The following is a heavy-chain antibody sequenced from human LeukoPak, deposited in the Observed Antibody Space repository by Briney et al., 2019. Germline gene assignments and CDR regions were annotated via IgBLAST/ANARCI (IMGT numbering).Heavy chain of an antibody. V-gene: IGHV3-23*01. CDR1: GFTFNNYA. D-gene: IGHD1-1*01. CDR3: ARSLKWNLVGFDY. Sequence: GGSLRLSCAASGFTFNNYAMNWVRQAPGKGLEWVSFINDSGGSTFYADSVKGRFSISRDNSNLYLQMSSLRAEDTAVYYCARSLKWNLVGFDYRGQGTLVTVSS. J-gene: IGHJ4*02. CDR2: INDSGGST.